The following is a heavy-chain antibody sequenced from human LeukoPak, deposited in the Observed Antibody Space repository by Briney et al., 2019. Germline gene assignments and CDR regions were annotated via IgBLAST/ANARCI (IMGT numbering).Heavy chain of an antibody. D-gene: IGHD5-12*01. V-gene: IGHV4-39*01. CDR2: VYYSGST. CDR1: GGSISSSSYY. J-gene: IGHJ4*02. Sequence: SETLSPTCTVSGGSISSSSYYWGWIRQPPGKGLEWIGSVYYSGSTYYNPSLKSRVTISVDTSKNQFSLKLSSVTAADTAVYYCARWLLPYFDYWGQGTLVTVSS. CDR3: ARWLLPYFDY.